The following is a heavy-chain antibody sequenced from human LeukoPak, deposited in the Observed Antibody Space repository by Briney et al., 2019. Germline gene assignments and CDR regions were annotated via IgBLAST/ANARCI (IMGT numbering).Heavy chain of an antibody. CDR3: ARGLAIPVFRGNYYYGMDV. CDR1: GGSISSYY. D-gene: IGHD5-18*01. V-gene: IGHV4-4*07. Sequence: SETLSLTCTVSGGSISSYYWSWIRQPAGKGLEWIGRIYTSGSTNYNPSLKSRVTMSVDTSKNQFSLKLSSVTAADTAVYYCARGLAIPVFRGNYYYGMDVWGQGTTVTASS. J-gene: IGHJ6*02. CDR2: IYTSGST.